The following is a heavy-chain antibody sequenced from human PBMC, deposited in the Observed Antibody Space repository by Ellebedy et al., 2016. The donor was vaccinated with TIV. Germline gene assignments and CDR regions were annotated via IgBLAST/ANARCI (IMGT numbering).Heavy chain of an antibody. D-gene: IGHD4-17*01. Sequence: MPSETLSLTCSVSGGPITPYYWSWIRQPPGQGLEWNGYVYYTGSTEYNPSLTGRVSMSVDTANNHFSLQLTSVTAADTAVYYCAIEGALHGDYGYFFDYWGQGALVIVSS. V-gene: IGHV4-59*01. CDR2: VYYTGST. CDR1: GGPITPYY. CDR3: AIEGALHGDYGYFFDY. J-gene: IGHJ4*02.